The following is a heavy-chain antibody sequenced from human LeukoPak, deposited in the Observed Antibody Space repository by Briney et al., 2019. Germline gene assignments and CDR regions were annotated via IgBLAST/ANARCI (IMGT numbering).Heavy chain of an antibody. CDR1: GFTVSSTY. V-gene: IGHV3-53*04. CDR3: ARGEFDP. CDR2: IYSGGST. Sequence: GGSLRLSCAVSGFTVSSTYMNWVRPAPGKGLEWVSVIYSGGSTYYADSVKGRFTISRHNSENTVYLQMNSLRPEDTAVYYCARGEFDPWGQGTLVTVSS. J-gene: IGHJ5*02.